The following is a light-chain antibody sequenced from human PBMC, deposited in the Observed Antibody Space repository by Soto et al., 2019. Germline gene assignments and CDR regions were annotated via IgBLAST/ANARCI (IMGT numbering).Light chain of an antibody. CDR2: AAS. CDR1: QGIRND. V-gene: IGKV1-6*01. J-gene: IGKJ3*01. Sequence: AIQMTQSPSSLSASVGDRVTITCRASQGIRNDLGWYQQKPGKAPNLLIYAASSLQSGVPSRFSGSGSGTDFNLTISSLQPEDFGTYYCQQYNSYFVTFGPGTKVDIK. CDR3: QQYNSYFVT.